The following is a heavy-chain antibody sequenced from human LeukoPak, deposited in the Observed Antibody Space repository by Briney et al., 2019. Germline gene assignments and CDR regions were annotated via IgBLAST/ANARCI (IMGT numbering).Heavy chain of an antibody. CDR3: ARRPKGSAFDI. CDR2: IYSGGST. Sequence: GGSLRLSCEGSGFTVSSNYMSWVRQAPGKGLEWVSVIYSGGSTYYADSVKGRFTISRDNSKNTLYPQMNSLRAEDTAVYYCARRPKGSAFDIWGQGTMVTVSS. CDR1: GFTVSSNY. D-gene: IGHD2-15*01. J-gene: IGHJ3*02. V-gene: IGHV3-66*02.